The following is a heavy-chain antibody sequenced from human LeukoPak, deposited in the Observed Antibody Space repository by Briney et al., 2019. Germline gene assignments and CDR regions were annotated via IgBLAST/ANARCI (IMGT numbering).Heavy chain of an antibody. Sequence: SETLSLTCGVSGGSFSGYYWSWIRQSPGKGLEWIGEINESGSTDYNPSLKSRVTISVDTSKNQFSLKLSSVTAADTAVYYCARVSDIAVAGTKYYFDYWGQGTLVTVSS. CDR2: INESGST. CDR1: GGSFSGYY. CDR3: ARVSDIAVAGTKYYFDY. J-gene: IGHJ4*02. V-gene: IGHV4-34*01. D-gene: IGHD6-19*01.